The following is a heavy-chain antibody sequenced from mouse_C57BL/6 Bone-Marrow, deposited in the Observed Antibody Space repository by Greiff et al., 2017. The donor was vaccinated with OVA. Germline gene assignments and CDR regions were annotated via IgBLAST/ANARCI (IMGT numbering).Heavy chain of an antibody. V-gene: IGHV1-5*01. J-gene: IGHJ4*01. CDR1: GYTFTSYW. CDR3: TRRKLPFYCAMDY. CDR2: IYPGNSET. Sequence: EVKLMEPGTVLVRPGASVKMSCKTSGYTFTSYWMHWVKQRPGQGLEWIGAIYPGNSETSYNQKFKGKAKLTAVTSASTAYMELSSLTYEDAAVYYCTRRKLPFYCAMDYWGQGTSVTVSS.